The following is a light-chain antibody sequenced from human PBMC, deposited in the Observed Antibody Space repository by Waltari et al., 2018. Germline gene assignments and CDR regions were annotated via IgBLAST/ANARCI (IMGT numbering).Light chain of an antibody. J-gene: IGLJ2*01. V-gene: IGLV2-14*01. Sequence: QSALTQPASVSGSPGQSITISCTGTNTDVGAYNYVSWFQQHPGRAPKLILYEVSNRPAGVSNRFSGSKSGNTASLTISGLQAEYEADYYCNSYTSSSSLDGSVVFGGGTKVTVL. CDR2: EVS. CDR3: NSYTSSSSLDGSVV. CDR1: NTDVGAYNY.